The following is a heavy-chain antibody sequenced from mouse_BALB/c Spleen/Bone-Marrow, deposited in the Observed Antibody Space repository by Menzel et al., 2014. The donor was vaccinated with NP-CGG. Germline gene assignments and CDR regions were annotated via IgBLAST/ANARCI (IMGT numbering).Heavy chain of an antibody. V-gene: IGHV14-3*02. J-gene: IGHJ3*01. Sequence: EVKLVESGAELVKPRASVKLSCTASGFNIKDTYMHWVKQRPEQGLEWIGRIDPANGNTKYDPKFQGKATITADASSNTAYLQLSSLTSEDTAVYYCAFYYYGSSLFAYWGQGTLVTVSA. D-gene: IGHD1-1*01. CDR3: AFYYYGSSLFAY. CDR2: IDPANGNT. CDR1: GFNIKDTY.